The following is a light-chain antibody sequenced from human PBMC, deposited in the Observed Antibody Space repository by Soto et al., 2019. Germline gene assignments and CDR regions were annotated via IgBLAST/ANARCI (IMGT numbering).Light chain of an antibody. V-gene: IGKV1-5*01. CDR1: QSIYNW. CDR2: GAS. J-gene: IGKJ1*01. CDR3: QHYNSYFPWM. Sequence: DIQMTQSPSTLSASVGDRVTITCRASQSIYNWLAWYQQKPGKPPKLLISGASTLERGVAARFSGSGSGTEFTLPISNLQHDDFATYYCQHYNSYFPWMFGQGTKVHI.